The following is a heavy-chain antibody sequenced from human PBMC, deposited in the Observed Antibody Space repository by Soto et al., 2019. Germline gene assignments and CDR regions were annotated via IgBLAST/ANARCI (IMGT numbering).Heavy chain of an antibody. J-gene: IGHJ3*02. Sequence: SETLSLTCTVSGGSITSYYWSWIRQPPGRGLEWIAFFYHSGSTNYNPSLKSRVTISVDTPKNQFSLNLSSVTAADTAVYYCASKFGELLADAFDIWGQGTMVTVSS. CDR1: GGSITSYY. CDR2: FYHSGST. CDR3: ASKFGELLADAFDI. D-gene: IGHD3-10*01. V-gene: IGHV4-59*12.